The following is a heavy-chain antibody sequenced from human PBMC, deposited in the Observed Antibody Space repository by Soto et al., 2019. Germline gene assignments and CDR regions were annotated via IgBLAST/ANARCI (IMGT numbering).Heavy chain of an antibody. V-gene: IGHV4-59*01. Sequence: SETLSLTCTVSGGSISSYYWSWIRQPPGKGLEWIGYIYYSGSTNYNPSLKSRVTISVDTSKNQFSLKLSSVTAADTAVYYCARGPLPVTVGGVIVLNPLDYWGQGTLVTVAS. D-gene: IGHD3-16*02. CDR1: GGSISSYY. J-gene: IGHJ4*02. CDR2: IYYSGST. CDR3: ARGPLPVTVGGVIVLNPLDY.